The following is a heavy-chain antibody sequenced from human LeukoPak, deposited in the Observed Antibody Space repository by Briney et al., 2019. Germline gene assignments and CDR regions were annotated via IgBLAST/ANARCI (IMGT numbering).Heavy chain of an antibody. CDR1: GFTFSSYA. J-gene: IGHJ4*02. Sequence: GGSLRLSCAASGFTFSSYAMHWVRQAPGKGLEWVAVISYDGSNKYYADSVRGRLTISRDNSKNTLYLQMNSLRAEDTAVYYCARETGSAVGSTDFDYWGQGTLVTVSS. CDR3: ARETGSAVGSTDFDY. D-gene: IGHD4-17*01. CDR2: ISYDGSNK. V-gene: IGHV3-30-3*01.